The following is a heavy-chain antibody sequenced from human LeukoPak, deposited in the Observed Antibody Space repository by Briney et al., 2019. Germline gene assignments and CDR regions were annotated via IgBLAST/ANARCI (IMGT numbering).Heavy chain of an antibody. CDR1: GYSFTSYW. Sequence: GESLKISCKGSGYSFTSYWIGWVRQMPGKGLEWMGIIYPGDSDTRYSPPFQGQVTISADKSISTAYLQWSSLKASDTAMYYCARSPIDYYYYMDVWGKGTTVTVSS. V-gene: IGHV5-51*01. CDR3: ARSPIDYYYYMDV. CDR2: IYPGDSDT. J-gene: IGHJ6*03.